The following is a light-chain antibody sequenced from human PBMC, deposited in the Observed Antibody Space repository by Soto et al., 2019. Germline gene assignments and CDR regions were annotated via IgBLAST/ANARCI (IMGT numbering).Light chain of an antibody. CDR3: SSYTSSSTLYV. Sequence: QSVLTQPASVSGSPRQSITISCTGASSDVGGYTYVSRYQQHPGKAPKLMIYEVNNRPSGVSNRFSGSKSGNTASLTISGLQAEDEADYYCSSYTSSSTLYVFGTGTKVT. J-gene: IGLJ1*01. CDR2: EVN. V-gene: IGLV2-14*01. CDR1: SSDVGGYTY.